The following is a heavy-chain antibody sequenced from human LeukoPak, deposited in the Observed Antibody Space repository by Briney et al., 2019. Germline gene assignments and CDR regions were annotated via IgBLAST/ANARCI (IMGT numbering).Heavy chain of an antibody. CDR3: TLVRGVSGSF. V-gene: IGHV4-39*07. J-gene: IGHJ6*04. CDR1: GGSISSTNYY. CDR2: TYDSGST. D-gene: IGHD3-10*01. Sequence: SETLSLTCTVSGGSISSTNYYWGWIRQPPGKGLEWIGNTYDSGSTYYNPSLKSRVTILEDTSKNQFSLKLSSVTAADTAVYYCTLVRGVSGSFWGKGTAVIVSS.